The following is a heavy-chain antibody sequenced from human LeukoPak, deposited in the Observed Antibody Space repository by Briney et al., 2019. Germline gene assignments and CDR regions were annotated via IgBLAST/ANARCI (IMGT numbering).Heavy chain of an antibody. CDR3: AREPHYYYGMDV. CDR1: GYTFTGYY. CDR2: INPNNGGT. J-gene: IGHJ6*02. V-gene: IGHV1-2*02. Sequence: SVTVSRKSTGYTFTGYYMHWVRQAPGQGLAWMGLINPNNGGTNFAQKFQGRVTMTRDTSISKAYMDLSRLRSDDTAVYYCAREPHYYYGMDVWGQGTTVTVSS.